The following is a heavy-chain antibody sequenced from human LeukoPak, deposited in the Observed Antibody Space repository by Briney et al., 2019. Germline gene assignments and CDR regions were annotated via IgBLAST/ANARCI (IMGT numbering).Heavy chain of an antibody. CDR1: GGSISSNNYY. D-gene: IGHD3-10*01. V-gene: IGHV4-39*01. J-gene: IGHJ4*02. CDR2: IYYSGST. Sequence: SETLSLTCTVSGGSISSNNYYWGWIRQPPGKGLEWIGSIYYSGSTYYNPSLKSRVTISVDTSKNQFSLKLSSVTAADTAVYYCATTGVGGLTGTDYWGQGTLVTVSS. CDR3: ATTGVGGLTGTDY.